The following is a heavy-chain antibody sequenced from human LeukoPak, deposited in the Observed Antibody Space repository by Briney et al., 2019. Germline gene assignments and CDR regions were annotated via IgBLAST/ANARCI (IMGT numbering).Heavy chain of an antibody. CDR1: GGSISSYY. Sequence: PSETLSLTCTVYGGSISSYYWSWIRQPPGKGLEWIGYIYYSGSTNYNPSLKSRVTISVDTSKNQFSLKLSSVTAADTAVYYCARDEMNGFSDYWGQETLVTVSS. D-gene: IGHD3-3*01. CDR3: ARDEMNGFSDY. V-gene: IGHV4-59*01. J-gene: IGHJ4*02. CDR2: IYYSGST.